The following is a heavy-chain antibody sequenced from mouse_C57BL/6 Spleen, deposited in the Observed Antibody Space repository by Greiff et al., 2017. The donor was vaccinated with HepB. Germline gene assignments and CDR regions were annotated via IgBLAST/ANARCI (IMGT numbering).Heavy chain of an antibody. Sequence: VQLQQPGAELVRPGTSVKLSCKASGYTFTSYWMHWVKQRPGQGLEWIGVIDPSDSYTNYNQKFKGKATLTVDTSSSTAYMQLSSLTSEDSAVYYCARGLGSSFLDYWGQGTTLTVSS. CDR2: IDPSDSYT. CDR1: GYTFTSYW. V-gene: IGHV1-59*01. J-gene: IGHJ2*01. D-gene: IGHD1-1*01. CDR3: ARGLGSSFLDY.